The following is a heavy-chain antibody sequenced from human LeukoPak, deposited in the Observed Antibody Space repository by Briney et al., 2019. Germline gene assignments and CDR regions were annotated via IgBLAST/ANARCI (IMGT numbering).Heavy chain of an antibody. J-gene: IGHJ4*02. CDR1: GFTFDDYA. V-gene: IGHV3-9*01. CDR3: AKSQLWLNYFDY. CDR2: ISWNSGSI. D-gene: IGHD5-18*01. Sequence: GGSLRLSCAASGFTFDDYAMHWVRQAPGKGLEWVSGISWNSGSIGYADSVKGRFTISRDNAKNSLYLQMNSLRAEDTALYYCAKSQLWLNYFDYWGQGTLVTVSS.